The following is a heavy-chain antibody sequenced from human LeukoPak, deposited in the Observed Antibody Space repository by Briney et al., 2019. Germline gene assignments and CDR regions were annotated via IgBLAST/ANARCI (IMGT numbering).Heavy chain of an antibody. V-gene: IGHV3-7*01. CDR1: GFTFSNFW. CDR3: LSGHYSDY. CDR2: IKEDGSEK. J-gene: IGHJ4*02. Sequence: PGGSLRLSCAASGFTFSNFWMNWVRQAPGKGLEWVANIKEDGSEKYYVDSVKGRFTISRDNAKNSLYLQMNSLRADDTAVYYCLSGHYSDYRSQDTLVTVSS.